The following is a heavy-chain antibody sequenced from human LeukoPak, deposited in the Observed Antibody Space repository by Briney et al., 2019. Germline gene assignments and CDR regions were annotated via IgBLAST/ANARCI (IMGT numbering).Heavy chain of an antibody. Sequence: SQTLSLTCTVSGGSISSGSYYWGWIRQPPGKGLEWIGSIYYSGSTYYNPSLKSRVTISVDTSKNQFSLKLSSVTAADTAVYYCARLHSTSHFDYWGQGTLVTVSS. CDR1: GGSISSGSYY. J-gene: IGHJ4*02. CDR2: IYYSGST. D-gene: IGHD2-2*01. V-gene: IGHV4-39*01. CDR3: ARLHSTSHFDY.